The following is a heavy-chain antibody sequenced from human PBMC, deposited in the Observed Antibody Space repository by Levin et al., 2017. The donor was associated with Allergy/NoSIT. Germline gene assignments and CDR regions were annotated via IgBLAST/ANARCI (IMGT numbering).Heavy chain of an antibody. V-gene: IGHV4-31*03. CDR1: GGSISSGGYY. CDR3: ARGIILAAYYMDV. D-gene: IGHD6-13*01. Sequence: SETLSLTCTVSGGSISSGGYYWSWIRQHPGKGLEWIGYIYYSGSTYYNPSLKSRVTISVDTSKNQFSLKLSSVTAADTAVYYCARGIILAAYYMDVWGKGTTVTVSS. J-gene: IGHJ6*03. CDR2: IYYSGST.